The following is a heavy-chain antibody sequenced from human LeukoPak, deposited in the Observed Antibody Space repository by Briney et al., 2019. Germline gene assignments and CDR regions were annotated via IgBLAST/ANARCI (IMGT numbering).Heavy chain of an antibody. Sequence: SETLSLTCAVYGGSFSGYYWSWIRQPPGKGLEWIGEINHSGSTNYNPSLKSRVTISVDTSKNQFSLKLSSVTAADTAVYYCARWASWYGGFDYWGQGTLVTVSS. CDR3: ARWASWYGGFDY. D-gene: IGHD6-13*01. J-gene: IGHJ4*02. V-gene: IGHV4-34*01. CDR2: INHSGST. CDR1: GGSFSGYY.